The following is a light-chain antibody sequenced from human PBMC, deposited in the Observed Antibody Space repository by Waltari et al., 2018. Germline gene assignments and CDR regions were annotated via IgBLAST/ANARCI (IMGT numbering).Light chain of an antibody. Sequence: QSALTQPASVSGSPGQSITISCTGTSSDVRSYTLVSWYQQHPGKAPKLMIYEVSKRPSGVSNRFSGSKSGNTASLTISGLQAEDEADYYCCSYAGLVVFGGGTKLTVL. CDR3: CSYAGLVV. CDR1: SSDVRSYTL. CDR2: EVS. V-gene: IGLV2-23*02. J-gene: IGLJ2*01.